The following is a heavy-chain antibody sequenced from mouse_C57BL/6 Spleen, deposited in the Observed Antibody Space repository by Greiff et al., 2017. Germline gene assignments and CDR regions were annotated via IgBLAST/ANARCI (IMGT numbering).Heavy chain of an antibody. CDR1: GYTFTSYW. CDR2: IDPSDSYT. CDR3: AINYYGTAPFAY. J-gene: IGHJ3*01. D-gene: IGHD1-1*01. V-gene: IGHV1-59*01. Sequence: QVHVKQPGAELVRPGTSVKLSCKASGYTFTSYWMHWVKQRPGQGLEWIGVIDPSDSYTNYNQKFKGKATLTVDTSSSTAYMQLSSLTSEDSAVYYCAINYYGTAPFAYWGQGTLVTVSA.